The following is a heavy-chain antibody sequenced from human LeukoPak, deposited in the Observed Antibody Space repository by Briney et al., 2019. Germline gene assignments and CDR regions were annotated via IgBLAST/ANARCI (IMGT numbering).Heavy chain of an antibody. D-gene: IGHD1-26*01. CDR1: GFTFSSYA. CDR2: ISYDGSNK. J-gene: IGHJ4*02. Sequence: GGSLRLSCAASGFTFSSYAMHWVRQAPGKGLERVAVISYDGSNKYYADSVKGRFTISRDNSKNTLYLQMNSLRAEDTAVYYCAKDRDGRGATFDYWGQGTLVTVSS. CDR3: AKDRDGRGATFDY. V-gene: IGHV3-30-3*01.